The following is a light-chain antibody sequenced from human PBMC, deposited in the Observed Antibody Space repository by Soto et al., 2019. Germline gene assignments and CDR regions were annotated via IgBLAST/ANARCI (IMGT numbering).Light chain of an antibody. CDR1: SSHIESNF. Sequence: SVLTQPPSASGTPGQRVTISCSGSSSHIESNFVYWYQQFPGTAPRLLIYRNNQRPSGVPDRFSGSKSGTSASLAISALRSEDEADYYCTVWDDSLRGRLFGGGTKVTVL. CDR3: TVWDDSLRGRL. V-gene: IGLV1-47*01. CDR2: RNN. J-gene: IGLJ2*01.